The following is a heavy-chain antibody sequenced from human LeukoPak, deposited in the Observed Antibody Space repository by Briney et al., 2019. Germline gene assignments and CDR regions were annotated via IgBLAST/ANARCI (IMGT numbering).Heavy chain of an antibody. CDR2: ITGSSTWT. J-gene: IGHJ2*01. Sequence: GGSLRLSCEASGSTFGTYGMTWVRQAPGKGLEWVSGITGSSTWTYYADSVRGRFTISRDNSKNTLHLQMNNLTADDTAIYYCARELVSLGTGYFDLWGRGTLVTVSS. CDR1: GSTFGTYG. CDR3: ARELVSLGTGYFDL. V-gene: IGHV3-23*01. D-gene: IGHD7-27*01.